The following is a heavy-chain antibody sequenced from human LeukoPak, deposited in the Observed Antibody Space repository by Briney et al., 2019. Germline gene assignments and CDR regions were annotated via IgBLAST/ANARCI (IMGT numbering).Heavy chain of an antibody. CDR1: GGSICTYY. J-gene: IGHJ6*03. CDR3: ARYGYYYMDV. CDR2: VYYSGST. V-gene: IGHV4-59*01. Sequence: SETLSLTCTVSGGSICTYYWTWIRQPPGRGLEWIGYVYYSGSTNYNPSLKSRVTISVDTSRNQFSLKLSSVTAADTAVYYCARYGYYYMDVWGQGTTVTVSS. D-gene: IGHD4-17*01.